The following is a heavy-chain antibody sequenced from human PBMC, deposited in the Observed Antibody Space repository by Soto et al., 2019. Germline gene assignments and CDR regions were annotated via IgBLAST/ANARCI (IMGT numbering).Heavy chain of an antibody. Sequence: QVQLVESGGGVVQPGRSLRLSCAASGFTFSSYGIHWVRQAPGKGLEWVAVISYDGSNKYYADSVKGRFTISRDNSKNTLYLQMKSLRAEDTAVYYCAKDHYDTLTGYYGPDYWGQGTLVTVSS. CDR3: AKDHYDTLTGYYGPDY. J-gene: IGHJ4*02. CDR1: GFTFSSYG. CDR2: ISYDGSNK. D-gene: IGHD3-9*01. V-gene: IGHV3-30*18.